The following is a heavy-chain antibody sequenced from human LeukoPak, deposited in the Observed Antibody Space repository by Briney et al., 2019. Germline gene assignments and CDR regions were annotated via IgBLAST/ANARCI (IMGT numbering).Heavy chain of an antibody. Sequence: SETLSLTCTVSGGSISSGDYYWGWIRQPPGKGLEWIGYIYYSGSTYYNPSLKSRVTISVDTSKNQFSLKLSSVTAADTAVYYCARVEGWFGELLFDYWGQGTLVTVSS. D-gene: IGHD3-10*01. CDR3: ARVEGWFGELLFDY. CDR1: GGSISSGDYY. CDR2: IYYSGST. V-gene: IGHV4-30-4*08. J-gene: IGHJ4*02.